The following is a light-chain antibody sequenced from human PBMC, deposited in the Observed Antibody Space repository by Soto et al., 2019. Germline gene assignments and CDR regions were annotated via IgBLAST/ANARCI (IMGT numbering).Light chain of an antibody. V-gene: IGKV3-11*01. J-gene: IGKJ4*01. CDR3: QQRTNWPLT. Sequence: EIVLTQSPATLSLSPGERATLSCRASQSVSRYLAWYQQRPGQAPRLLIYDASNRATGVPARSSGTGSGTDFTLTISNLEPEDFAVYYCQQRTNWPLTFGGGTKVDIK. CDR2: DAS. CDR1: QSVSRY.